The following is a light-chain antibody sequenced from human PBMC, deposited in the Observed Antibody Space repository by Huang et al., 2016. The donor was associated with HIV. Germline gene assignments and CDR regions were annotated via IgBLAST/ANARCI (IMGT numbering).Light chain of an antibody. CDR3: QQYNNWPRT. CDR1: QSVSSN. CDR2: GAS. Sequence: EIVMTQSPATLSVSPGERATLSCRASQSVSSNLAWYQQKPGKAPRLLIYGASTRATGIPARFIGSGSGTEFTLTISSLQSEDFAVYYCQQYNNWPRTFGQGTKVEIK. J-gene: IGKJ1*01. V-gene: IGKV3-15*01.